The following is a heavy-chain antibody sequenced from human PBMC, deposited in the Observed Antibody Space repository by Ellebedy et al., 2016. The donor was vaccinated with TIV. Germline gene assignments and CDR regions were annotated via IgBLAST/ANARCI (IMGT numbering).Heavy chain of an antibody. V-gene: IGHV4-4*09. CDR2: IYSSGST. CDR1: GGSISSYF. J-gene: IGHJ5*02. CDR3: ARTVVAANNWFDP. D-gene: IGHD2-15*01. Sequence: MPSETLSLTCTVSGGSISSYFWGWVRQPPGKGLEWIGYIYSSGSTNYNPSLKTRVTMSVDTSKNQFSLKLSSVTAADTAVYYCARTVVAANNWFDPWGQGTLVTVSS.